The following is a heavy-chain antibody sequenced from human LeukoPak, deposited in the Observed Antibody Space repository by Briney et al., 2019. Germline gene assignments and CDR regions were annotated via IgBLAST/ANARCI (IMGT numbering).Heavy chain of an antibody. Sequence: SETLSLTCTVSGGSISSSSYYWGWIRQPPGKGLEWIGSIYYSGSTHYNPSLKSRVTISVDTPKNQFSLKLSSVTAADTAVYYCARHSYSSGWYSDYWGQGTLVTVSS. D-gene: IGHD6-19*01. J-gene: IGHJ4*02. CDR2: IYYSGST. CDR3: ARHSYSSGWYSDY. V-gene: IGHV4-39*01. CDR1: GGSISSSSYY.